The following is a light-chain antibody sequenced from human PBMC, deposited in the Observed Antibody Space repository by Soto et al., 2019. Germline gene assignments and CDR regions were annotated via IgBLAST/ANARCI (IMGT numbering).Light chain of an antibody. CDR3: QQYATSPLT. CDR1: QSVAKNY. J-gene: IGKJ2*01. Sequence: EIVLTQSPGTLSLSPGERVTLSCRASQSVAKNYLAWYQQKPGQAPRLLIHTASSWATGIPDRFSGSGSGTDFTLTITRLEPEDFAVYYCQQYATSPLTLGQGTKVEIK. CDR2: TAS. V-gene: IGKV3-20*01.